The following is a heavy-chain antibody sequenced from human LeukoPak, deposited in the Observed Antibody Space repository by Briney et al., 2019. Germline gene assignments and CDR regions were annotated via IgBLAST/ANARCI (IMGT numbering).Heavy chain of an antibody. D-gene: IGHD3-10*01. V-gene: IGHV3-48*02. Sequence: GGSLRLSCAASGFTFSSYSMNWVRQAPGKGLEWVSYISSGTIYYADSVKGRFTISRDNAKNSLYLQMNSLGDEDTAVYYCAREDGSGSYLVYWGQGTLVTVSS. CDR2: ISSGTI. CDR1: GFTFSSYS. CDR3: AREDGSGSYLVY. J-gene: IGHJ4*02.